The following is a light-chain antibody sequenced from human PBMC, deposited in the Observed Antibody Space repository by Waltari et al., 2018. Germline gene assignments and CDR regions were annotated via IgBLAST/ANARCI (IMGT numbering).Light chain of an antibody. CDR1: QSVGRS. CDR2: GAS. CDR3: QHYVRLPVT. Sequence: EIVLTQSPGILSLYPGEGATLSCRASQSVGRSLAWYHQKPGQDPRHVISGASNRATGIPDRFSGSGSGTDFSLTISRLEPEDFAVYYCQHYVRLPVTFGRGTKVEIK. J-gene: IGKJ4*02. V-gene: IGKV3-20*01.